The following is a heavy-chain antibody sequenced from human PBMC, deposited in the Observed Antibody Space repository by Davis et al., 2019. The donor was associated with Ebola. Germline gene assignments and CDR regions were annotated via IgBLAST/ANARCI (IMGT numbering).Heavy chain of an antibody. V-gene: IGHV3-21*01. CDR3: ARVREFTIFVEYYFDY. J-gene: IGHJ4*02. CDR1: GFTFSTYS. D-gene: IGHD3-3*01. CDR2: ISSDSDYI. Sequence: GESLKISCAASGFTFSTYSMSWVRQAPGKGLEWVSSISSDSDYIYYADSAKGRFTISRDNAKNSLYLQMNSLRAEDTAVYYCARVREFTIFVEYYFDYWGQGTLVTVSS.